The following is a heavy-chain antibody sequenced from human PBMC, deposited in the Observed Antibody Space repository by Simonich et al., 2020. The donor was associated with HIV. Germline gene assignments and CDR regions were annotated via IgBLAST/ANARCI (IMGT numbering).Heavy chain of an antibody. V-gene: IGHV1-2*02. CDR1: GYTFIDYY. J-gene: IGHJ3*02. CDR2: IKPDSGAT. Sequence: QVQLVQSGAEVKKPGASVKVSCKASGYTFIDYYIHWVRQAPGQGLEWVGWIKPDSGATEFAQKFQGRVTLTRDKSITTAYVEVSRLTSDDTAVYYCAREGNQLEDAFNIWGQGTMVTVSS. D-gene: IGHD6-13*01. CDR3: AREGNQLEDAFNI.